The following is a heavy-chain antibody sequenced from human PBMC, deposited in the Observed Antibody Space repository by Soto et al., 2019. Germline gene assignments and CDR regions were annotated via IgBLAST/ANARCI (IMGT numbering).Heavy chain of an antibody. CDR1: GFTFNVYL. CDR2: IKSDGSDT. D-gene: IGHD1-7*01. Sequence: GGSRRRSWATSGFTFNVYLMHWGRQAPGKGLVWISRIKSDGSDTIYADSVKGRFTISRDNARNTLYLQMNSLRAEDTATYYCARDRNYHSDYWGQGTLVTVSS. J-gene: IGHJ4*02. CDR3: ARDRNYHSDY. V-gene: IGHV3-74*01.